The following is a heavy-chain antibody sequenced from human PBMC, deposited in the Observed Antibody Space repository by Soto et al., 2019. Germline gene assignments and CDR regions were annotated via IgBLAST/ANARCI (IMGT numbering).Heavy chain of an antibody. CDR2: ISGSGGST. V-gene: IGHV3-23*01. CDR1: GFTFSSYA. D-gene: IGHD3-9*01. CDR3: AKYARYYDILTGYCDFDY. J-gene: IGHJ4*02. Sequence: GGSLSLSCAASGFTFSSYAMSWVRQAPGKGLEWVSAISGSGGSTYYADSVKGRSTISRDNSKNTLYLQMNSLRAEDTAVYYCAKYARYYDILTGYCDFDYWGQGTLVTVSS.